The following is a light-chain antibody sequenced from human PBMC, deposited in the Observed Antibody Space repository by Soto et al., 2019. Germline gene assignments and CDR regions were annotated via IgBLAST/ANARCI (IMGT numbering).Light chain of an antibody. J-gene: IGLJ3*02. CDR1: SSNIGAGYG. Sequence: QSVLTQPPSVSGAPGQRVTISCTGSSSNIGAGYGVHWYQQLPGTAPKLLIYGNSNRPSGVPDRFSGSKSATSASLAITGLQAEDEADYYCQSYDSSLSGSVFGGGTKRTVL. CDR3: QSYDSSLSGSV. V-gene: IGLV1-40*01. CDR2: GNS.